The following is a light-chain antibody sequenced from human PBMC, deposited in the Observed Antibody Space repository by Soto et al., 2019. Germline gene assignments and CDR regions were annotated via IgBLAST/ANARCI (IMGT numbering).Light chain of an antibody. CDR3: QSYDSSLSAYVV. Sequence: QSVLTQPPSVSGAPGQWVTISCTGSSSNIGAGYDVHWYQQLPGTAPKLLIYGNSNRPSGVPDRFSGSKSGTSASLAITGLQAEDEADYYCQSYDSSLSAYVVFGGGTKVTVL. CDR1: SSNIGAGYD. V-gene: IGLV1-40*01. CDR2: GNS. J-gene: IGLJ2*01.